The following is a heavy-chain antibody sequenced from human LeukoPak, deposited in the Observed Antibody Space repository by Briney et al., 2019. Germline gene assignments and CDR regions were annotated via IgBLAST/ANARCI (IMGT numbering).Heavy chain of an antibody. Sequence: GGSLRLSCAASGFTFSSYAMHWVRQAPGKGLEWVAVISYDGSNKYYADSVKGRFTISRDNSKNTLYQQMNSLRAEDTAVYYCARDNDAFDIWGQGTMVTVSS. J-gene: IGHJ3*02. CDR2: ISYDGSNK. CDR3: ARDNDAFDI. CDR1: GFTFSSYA. V-gene: IGHV3-30*04.